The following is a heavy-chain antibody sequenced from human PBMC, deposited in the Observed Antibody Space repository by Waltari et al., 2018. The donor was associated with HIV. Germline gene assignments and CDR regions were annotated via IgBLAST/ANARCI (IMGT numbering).Heavy chain of an antibody. J-gene: IGHJ5*01. CDR2: ISSRGNNT. Sequence: QVQLVESGGGLVTPGGYLRLSCLASGFSFRDYYLRWIRLAPGKGLEWVSSISSRGNNTQYADSVQGRITISRDNAKNSLYLQMNTLRAEDTAVYYCARTKYDLWSGSYFDSWGQGTLVTVSS. CDR1: GFSFRDYY. CDR3: ARTKYDLWSGSYFDS. V-gene: IGHV3-11*01. D-gene: IGHD3-3*01.